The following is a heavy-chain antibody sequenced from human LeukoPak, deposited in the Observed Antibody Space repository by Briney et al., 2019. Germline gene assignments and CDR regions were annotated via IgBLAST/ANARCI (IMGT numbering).Heavy chain of an antibody. Sequence: TGGSLRLSCAASGFTFSDYYMSWIRQAPGKGLEWVSYISSSGSTIYYADSVKGRFTISRDNAKNSLYLQMNSLRAEDTAVYYCARAPVGGSSWPDYYYYYMDVWGKGTTVTVSS. D-gene: IGHD6-13*01. CDR2: ISSSGSTI. V-gene: IGHV3-11*04. CDR1: GFTFSDYY. CDR3: ARAPVGGSSWPDYYYYYMDV. J-gene: IGHJ6*03.